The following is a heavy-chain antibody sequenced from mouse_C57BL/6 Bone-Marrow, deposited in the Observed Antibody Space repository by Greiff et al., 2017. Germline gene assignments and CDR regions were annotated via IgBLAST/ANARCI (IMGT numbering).Heavy chain of an antibody. CDR3: VRHVWDYFDY. Sequence: EVQGVESGGGLVQPKGSLKLSCAASGFSFNTYAMNWVRQAPGKGLEWVARIRSKSNNYATYYADSVKDRFTISRDDSESMLYLQMNNLKTEDTAMYYCVRHVWDYFDYWGQGTTLTVSS. D-gene: IGHD4-1*01. V-gene: IGHV10-1*01. CDR2: IRSKSNNYAT. CDR1: GFSFNTYA. J-gene: IGHJ2*01.